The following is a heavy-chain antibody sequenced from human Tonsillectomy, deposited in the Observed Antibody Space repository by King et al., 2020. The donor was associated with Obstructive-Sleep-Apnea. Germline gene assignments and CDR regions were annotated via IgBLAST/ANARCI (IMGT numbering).Heavy chain of an antibody. J-gene: IGHJ4*02. D-gene: IGHD6-13*01. Sequence: VQLVESGGGVVQPGRSLRLSCAASGFTLRSFGMHWVRQAPGKGLEWVAVISYDGSKKYYADSVKGRFTISRDNSKNTLSLEMNSLRVEDKAVYYCAKERGLAAAGGVNYFDHWGQGTLVTVSS. CDR1: GFTLRSFG. CDR2: ISYDGSKK. V-gene: IGHV3-30*18. CDR3: AKERGLAAAGGVNYFDH.